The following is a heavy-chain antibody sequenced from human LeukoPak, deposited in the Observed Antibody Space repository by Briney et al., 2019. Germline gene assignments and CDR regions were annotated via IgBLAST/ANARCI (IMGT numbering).Heavy chain of an antibody. CDR1: GFTFSSYS. J-gene: IGHJ4*02. CDR3: ARDLKTTVTTNFDY. CDR2: ISSSSSYI. V-gene: IGHV3-21*01. D-gene: IGHD4-17*01. Sequence: GGSLRLSCAASGFTFSSYSMNWVRQAPGKGLEWVSSISSSSSYIYYADSVKGRFTISRDNAKNSLYLQMNSLRAGDTAVYYCARDLKTTVTTNFDYWGQGTLVTVSS.